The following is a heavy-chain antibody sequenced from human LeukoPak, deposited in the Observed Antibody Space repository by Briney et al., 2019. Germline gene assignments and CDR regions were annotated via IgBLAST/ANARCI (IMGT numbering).Heavy chain of an antibody. J-gene: IGHJ4*02. CDR1: GFTFSSYW. D-gene: IGHD4-17*01. CDR2: IKQDGSEK. Sequence: GGSLRLSCAASGFTFSSYWMSWVRQAPGKGREWVANIKQDGSEKYYVDSVKGRFTIPRDNAKNSLYLQMNSLRAEDTAVYYCASHYGDYSFFDYWGQGTLVSVSS. V-gene: IGHV3-7*02. CDR3: ASHYGDYSFFDY.